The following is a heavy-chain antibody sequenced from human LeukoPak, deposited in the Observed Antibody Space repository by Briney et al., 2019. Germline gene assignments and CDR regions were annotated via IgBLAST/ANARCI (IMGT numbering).Heavy chain of an antibody. V-gene: IGHV3-33*01. CDR1: GFTFSSYG. CDR3: ARWDIPTADIDY. CDR2: ILFDESHR. D-gene: IGHD6-13*01. J-gene: IGHJ4*02. Sequence: PGGSLRLSCAASGFTFSSYGMHWVRQAPGKGLEWVAVILFDESHRYYADSVKGRFTISRDNSKNTLFLQMNSLRAEDTALYYCARWDIPTADIDYWGQGTLVTVSS.